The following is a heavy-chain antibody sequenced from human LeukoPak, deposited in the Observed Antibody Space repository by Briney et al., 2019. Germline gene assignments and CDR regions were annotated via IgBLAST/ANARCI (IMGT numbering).Heavy chain of an antibody. Sequence: PGGSLRLSCAASGFTFSSYGMHWVRQAPGKGLEWVAVISYDGSNKYYADSVKGRFTISRDNSKNTLYLQMNSLRAKDTAVYYCAKDRGWFDYWGQGTLVTVSS. D-gene: IGHD3-10*01. CDR3: AKDRGWFDY. J-gene: IGHJ4*02. CDR1: GFTFSSYG. CDR2: ISYDGSNK. V-gene: IGHV3-30*18.